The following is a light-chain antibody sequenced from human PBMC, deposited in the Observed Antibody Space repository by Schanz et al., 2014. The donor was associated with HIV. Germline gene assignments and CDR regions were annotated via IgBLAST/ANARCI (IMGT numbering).Light chain of an antibody. Sequence: QLVLTQSPSASASLGASVKLTCTLDSGHRTYAIAWHQQQPEKGPRYLMKLNSDGSHSKGDGIPDRFSGSSSGAERYLTISSLQSEDEADYYCQTWGTGIQVFGGGTKLTVL. CDR1: SGHRTYA. V-gene: IGLV4-69*01. CDR2: LNSDGSH. CDR3: QTWGTGIQV. J-gene: IGLJ2*01.